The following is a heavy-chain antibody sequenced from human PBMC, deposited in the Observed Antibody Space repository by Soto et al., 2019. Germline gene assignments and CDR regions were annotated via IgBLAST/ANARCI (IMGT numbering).Heavy chain of an antibody. V-gene: IGHV3-15*01. CDR1: GFTFSMAW. CDR3: TTGTY. CDR2: IKSKTDGGTT. Sequence: EVQLVESGGGLVKPVGSLSLSCAASGFTFSMAWLSWVRQAPGKGLELVGRIKSKTDGGTTDYAAPVKDRVTISRDDSKSTLYLHMNRLKTENTGVDYWTTGTYWGEGTLVTVSS. J-gene: IGHJ4*02.